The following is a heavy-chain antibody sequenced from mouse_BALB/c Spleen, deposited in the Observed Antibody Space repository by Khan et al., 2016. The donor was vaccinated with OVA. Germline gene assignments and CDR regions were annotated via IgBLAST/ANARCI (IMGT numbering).Heavy chain of an antibody. CDR3: AKFYYGSVSNWYFDV. J-gene: IGHJ1*01. D-gene: IGHD1-1*01. CDR2: IWGDGNT. CDR1: GFSLTSYG. Sequence: QVQLKESGPGLVAPSQSLSITCTVSGFSLTSYGVSWVRQPSGKGLEWLGIIWGDGNTNYHSALISSLSISKDNSKSQVFLKLNSLQTDDTATYYCAKFYYGSVSNWYFDVWGAGTTVTVSS. V-gene: IGHV2-3*01.